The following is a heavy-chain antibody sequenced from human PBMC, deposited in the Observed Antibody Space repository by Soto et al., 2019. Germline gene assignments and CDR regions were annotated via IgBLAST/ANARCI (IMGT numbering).Heavy chain of an antibody. D-gene: IGHD4-4*01. CDR3: ARGNDFRTGWFDP. Sequence: QVQLQESGPGLVKPSQTLSLTCTVSAGSISSGTYYWNWIRQHPGKGLEWIGYMYYSGTTYYNPSLQSRVTISGDTSKNQFSPKLSSVTVADTAVYYCARGNDFRTGWFDPWGQGIMVTVSS. V-gene: IGHV4-31*03. CDR2: MYYSGTT. J-gene: IGHJ5*02. CDR1: AGSISSGTYY.